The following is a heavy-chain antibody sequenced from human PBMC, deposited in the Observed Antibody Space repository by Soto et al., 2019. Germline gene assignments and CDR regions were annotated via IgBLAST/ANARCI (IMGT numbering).Heavy chain of an antibody. V-gene: IGHV1-18*04. CDR3: ARDRKVSSSFLSVPTVNWFDP. CDR1: GYTFTSYG. D-gene: IGHD6-6*01. CDR2: ISAYNGNT. J-gene: IGHJ5*02. Sequence: ASGQVSRIASGYTFTSYGISWVRQAPGQGLEWMGWISAYNGNTNYAQKLQGRVTMTTDTSTSTAYMELRSLRSDDTAVYYCARDRKVSSSFLSVPTVNWFDPWGQGTHLTVSS.